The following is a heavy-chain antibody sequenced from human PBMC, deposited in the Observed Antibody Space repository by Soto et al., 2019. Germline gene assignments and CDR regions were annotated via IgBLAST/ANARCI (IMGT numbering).Heavy chain of an antibody. V-gene: IGHV1-2*02. CDR3: ARDLSTSSFRGSFDL. Sequence: SXKVSFKASGYTXSGQYLHLARQAPGEGLQWMGWINPSSGGTRYSQKFQGRVTMTRDTSISIAYMEMSRMTSDDTAVYYCARDLSTSSFRGSFDLWGQGTMATVSS. J-gene: IGHJ3*01. D-gene: IGHD3-10*01. CDR1: GYTXSGQY. CDR2: INPSSGGT.